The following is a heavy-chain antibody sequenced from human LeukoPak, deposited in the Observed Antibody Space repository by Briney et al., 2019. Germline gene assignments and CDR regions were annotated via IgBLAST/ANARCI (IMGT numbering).Heavy chain of an antibody. J-gene: IGHJ4*02. CDR1: GGSISSGGYS. V-gene: IGHV4-61*08. Sequence: SETLSLTCAVSGGSISSGGYSWSWIRQPPGKGLEWIGYISYSGSTNYNSTLKSRVTISLDTSKNQFSLKLSSVTAADTAVYYCARGYCSGGTCYRTFFDQWGQGTLVSVSS. CDR3: ARGYCSGGTCYRTFFDQ. D-gene: IGHD2-15*01. CDR2: ISYSGST.